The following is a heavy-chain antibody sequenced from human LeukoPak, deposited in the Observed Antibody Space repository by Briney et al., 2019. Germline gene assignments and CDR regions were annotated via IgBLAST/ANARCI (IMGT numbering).Heavy chain of an antibody. CDR3: ANAQDSSGYYYVDY. CDR1: GFTFSSYG. CDR2: IRYDGSNK. J-gene: IGHJ4*02. Sequence: PGGSLRLSCAASGFTFSSYGMHWVRQAPGKGLEWVAFIRYDGSNKYYADSVKGRFTISRDNSKNTLYLQMNSLRAEDTAVYYCANAQDSSGYYYVDYWGQGALVTVSS. V-gene: IGHV3-30*02. D-gene: IGHD3-22*01.